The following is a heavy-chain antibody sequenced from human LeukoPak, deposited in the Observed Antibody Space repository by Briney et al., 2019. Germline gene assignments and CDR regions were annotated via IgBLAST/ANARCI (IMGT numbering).Heavy chain of an antibody. V-gene: IGHV3-21*01. CDR2: ITGNSHYI. Sequence: PGGPLRLSCVASGFDLSTYTMNWVRQAPGKELEWVSSITGNSHYIYYADSVKGRFNISRDNAQNSLFLQMNSLRAEDTAVYYCATDQGRGWGQGILVTVSS. CDR1: GFDLSTYT. J-gene: IGHJ4*02. CDR3: ATDQGRG.